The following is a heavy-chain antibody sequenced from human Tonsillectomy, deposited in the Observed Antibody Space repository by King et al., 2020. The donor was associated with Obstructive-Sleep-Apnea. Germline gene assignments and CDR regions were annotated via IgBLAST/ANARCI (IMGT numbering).Heavy chain of an antibody. CDR2: VYHSGNT. V-gene: IGHV4-38-2*02. D-gene: IGHD5-12*01. J-gene: IGHJ4*02. CDR3: AREIRGGYEPPFDY. Sequence: QLQESGPRLVKPSENLSLTCTVAGYSITSGDYYWGWIRQPPGKGLEWIGSVYHSGNTYYNPSLKSRVTISLDTSKNQFSLKLRSVTAADTAVYYCAREIRGGYEPPFDYWGQGTLVTVSP. CDR1: GYSITSGDYY.